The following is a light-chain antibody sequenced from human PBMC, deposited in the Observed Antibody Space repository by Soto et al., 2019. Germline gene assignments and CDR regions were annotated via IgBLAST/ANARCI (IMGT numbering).Light chain of an antibody. CDR2: GTS. V-gene: IGKV1-39*01. CDR3: QQSYSTLLIT. J-gene: IGKJ5*01. CDR1: QAINTY. Sequence: DLPMTQSPSFLSASVGDRVTISCRASQAINTYLNWYQQKPGKAPKLLIYGTSDLQNGVPSRFSGGGSGTDFTLTISSLQPEDFATYYCQQSYSTLLITFGQGTRLE.